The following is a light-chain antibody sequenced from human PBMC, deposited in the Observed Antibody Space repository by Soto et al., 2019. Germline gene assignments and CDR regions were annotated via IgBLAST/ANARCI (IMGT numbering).Light chain of an antibody. CDR3: QQLYRYPIT. J-gene: IGKJ5*01. CDR1: QGISNS. CDR2: SAS. Sequence: DVQLTQSPSFMSLSAGDRVTITCRASQGISNSLAWYQLKPGKAPKLLIYSASTLQSGVPSRFSGGFSGTEFTLTISSLQPEDFATYYCQQLYRYPITFGQGTRLEI. V-gene: IGKV1-9*01.